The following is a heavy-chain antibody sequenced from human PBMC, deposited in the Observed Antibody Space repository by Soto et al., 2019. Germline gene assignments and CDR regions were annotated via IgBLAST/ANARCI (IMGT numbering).Heavy chain of an antibody. Sequence: PGGSLRLSCAASGFTFTSYAMTWVRQGPGKGLEWVSSIGTTTGDLLYADSVKGRFTISRDNSRNTLYLQMNSLRTEDTAIYYCAKRSPSGTYYFVYCGQGTLVTV. J-gene: IGHJ4*02. CDR2: IGTTTGDL. V-gene: IGHV3-23*01. CDR3: AKRSPSGTYYFVY. CDR1: GFTFTSYA. D-gene: IGHD1-26*01.